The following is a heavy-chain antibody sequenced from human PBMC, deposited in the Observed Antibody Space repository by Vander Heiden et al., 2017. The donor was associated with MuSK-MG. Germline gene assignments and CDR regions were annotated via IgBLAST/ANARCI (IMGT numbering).Heavy chain of an antibody. J-gene: IGHJ4*02. V-gene: IGHV3-23*01. CDR3: ARDTPYFFTGFSAY. CDR2: ITGSGDNK. D-gene: IGHD3-9*01. Sequence: EVQLLESGGGLVQPGVSLRLSCATFGYRVCSYAMSWVRQAPGEGLEWVSTITGSGDNKDYADSVKGRFTISRDSSKNTLYLQMNSLRADDTAVYYCARDTPYFFTGFSAYWGQGTLVTVSS. CDR1: GYRVCSYA.